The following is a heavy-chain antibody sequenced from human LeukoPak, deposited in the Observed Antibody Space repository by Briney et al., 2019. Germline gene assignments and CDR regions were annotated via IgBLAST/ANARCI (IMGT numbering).Heavy chain of an antibody. Sequence: SETLSLTCTVSGGSISSYYWSWIRQPPGKGLEWIGYIYYNGSTYYNPSLKSRVNILIDTSKNQFSLKLSSVTAADTAVYYCVRPLWFGELLSPWFDPWGQGTLVTVSS. CDR1: GGSISSYY. CDR2: IYYNGST. V-gene: IGHV4-59*08. D-gene: IGHD3-10*01. J-gene: IGHJ5*02. CDR3: VRPLWFGELLSPWFDP.